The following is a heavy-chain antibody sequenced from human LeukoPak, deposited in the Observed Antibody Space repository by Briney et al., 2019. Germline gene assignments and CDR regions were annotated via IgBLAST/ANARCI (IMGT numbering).Heavy chain of an antibody. Sequence: GGSLRLSCAASGFTFNNYWMHWVRQVPGKGLVWVSRINSDGSRTNYVDSAKGRFTTSRDNAKNTLFLQMNSLGAEDSAVYYCARGNFYSGSGSSPLDYWGQGTLVTVSS. CDR3: ARGNFYSGSGSSPLDY. CDR1: GFTFNNYW. V-gene: IGHV3-74*01. D-gene: IGHD3-10*01. J-gene: IGHJ4*02. CDR2: INSDGSRT.